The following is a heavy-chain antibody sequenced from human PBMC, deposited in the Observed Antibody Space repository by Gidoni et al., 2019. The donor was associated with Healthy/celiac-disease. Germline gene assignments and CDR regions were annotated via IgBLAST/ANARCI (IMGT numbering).Heavy chain of an antibody. D-gene: IGHD3-22*01. CDR3: ARRKNYYDSSGYHNWFDP. CDR2: INHSGST. V-gene: IGHV4-34*01. CDR1: GGSFSGYY. Sequence: QVQLQQWGAGLLKPSETLSLTCAVYGGSFSGYYWSWIRQPPGKGLEWIGEINHSGSTNYNPSLKSRVTISVDTSKNQFSLKLSSVTAADTAVYYCARRKNYYDSSGYHNWFDPWGQGTLVTVSS. J-gene: IGHJ5*02.